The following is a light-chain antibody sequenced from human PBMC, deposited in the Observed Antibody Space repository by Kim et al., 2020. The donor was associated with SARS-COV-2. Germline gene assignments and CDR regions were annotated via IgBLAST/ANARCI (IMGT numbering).Light chain of an antibody. J-gene: IGKJ5*01. V-gene: IGKV3-20*01. CDR1: QSVISNS. CDR2: GTS. Sequence: PRERATVACRASQSVISNSLAWYEHRAGQAPRLLIYGTSNRATGVSDRFSGSGSGTDFTLTISRLEPEDVAVYYCQHYGSSPLITFGQGTRREIK. CDR3: QHYGSSPLIT.